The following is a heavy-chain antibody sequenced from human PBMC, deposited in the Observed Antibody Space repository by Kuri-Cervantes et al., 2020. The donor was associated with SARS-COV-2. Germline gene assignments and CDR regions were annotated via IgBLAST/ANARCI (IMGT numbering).Heavy chain of an antibody. CDR2: TYYRYKWYH. CDR3: ARVTTGTLDY. Sequence: SQTLPLTCAISGDSVSSNSSDWNWFRQSPSRGLEWLGRTYYRYKWYHDYAVSVKSRIIINPDTSKNQFSLQLSSVTPEDTAVYYCARVTTGTLDYWGQGTLVTVSS. CDR1: GDSVSSNSSD. J-gene: IGHJ4*02. V-gene: IGHV6-1*01. D-gene: IGHD1-1*01.